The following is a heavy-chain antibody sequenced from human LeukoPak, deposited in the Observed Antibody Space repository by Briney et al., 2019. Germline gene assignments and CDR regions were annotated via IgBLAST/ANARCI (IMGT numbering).Heavy chain of an antibody. Sequence: PSETLSLTCAVYGGSFSGYYWSWMRQPPGKGLEWIGEINHSGSTNYNPSLKSRVTISVDTSKNQFSLKLSSVTAADTAVYYCAARVLVAAEPMTYYFDYWGQGTLVTVSS. J-gene: IGHJ4*02. D-gene: IGHD2-15*01. V-gene: IGHV4-34*01. CDR1: GGSFSGYY. CDR2: INHSGST. CDR3: AARVLVAAEPMTYYFDY.